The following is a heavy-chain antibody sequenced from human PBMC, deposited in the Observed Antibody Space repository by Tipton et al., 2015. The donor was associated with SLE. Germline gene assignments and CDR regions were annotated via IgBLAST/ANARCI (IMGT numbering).Heavy chain of an antibody. CDR1: GGSISSHY. Sequence: TLSLTCTVSGGSISSHYLSWIRQPPSKGLEWTRHIYYSGSTNYNPSLKSRVTISVDTSKNQFSLKLSSVTAADTAVYYCARVDIVVARGDFDIWGKATMAPVSS. D-gene: IGHD2-21*01. J-gene: IGHJ3*02. CDR2: IYYSGST. V-gene: IGHV4-59*11. CDR3: ARVDIVVARGDFDI.